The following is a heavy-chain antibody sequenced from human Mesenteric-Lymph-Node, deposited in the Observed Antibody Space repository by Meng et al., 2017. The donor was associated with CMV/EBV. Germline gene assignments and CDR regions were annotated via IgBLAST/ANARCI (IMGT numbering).Heavy chain of an antibody. Sequence: QVRLQEGGAGPFKPSETLSPTCSGFGGSFSGYYWSWIRQPPGKGLEWIGEINHSGSTNYNPSLKSRVTISVDTSKNQFSLKLSSVTAADTAVYYCARHQRWLKSEGGFNYWGQGTLVTVSS. CDR1: GGSFSGYY. CDR2: INHSGST. D-gene: IGHD4-23*01. J-gene: IGHJ4*02. V-gene: IGHV4-34*01. CDR3: ARHQRWLKSEGGFNY.